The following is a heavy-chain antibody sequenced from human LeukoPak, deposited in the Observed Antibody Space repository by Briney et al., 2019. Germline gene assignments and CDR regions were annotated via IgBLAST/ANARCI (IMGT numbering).Heavy chain of an antibody. CDR2: ISGSGGST. CDR3: AKEQRGARETFDY. Sequence: GGSLRLSCAASGFTFSSYIMSWVRQARGKGLEWVSAISGSGGSTYYADSVKGRFTISRDNSKNTLYLQMNSLRAEDTAVYYCAKEQRGARETFDYWGQGTLVTVSS. CDR1: GFTFSSYI. V-gene: IGHV3-23*01. J-gene: IGHJ4*02.